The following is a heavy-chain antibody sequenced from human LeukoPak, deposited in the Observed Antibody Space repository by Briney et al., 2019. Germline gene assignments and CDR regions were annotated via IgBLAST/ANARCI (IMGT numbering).Heavy chain of an antibody. CDR1: GFALKSYS. CDR2: ISSTSAYI. CDR3: AKFKMGDTEGLYYYYGMDV. V-gene: IGHV3-21*01. D-gene: IGHD2-21*02. J-gene: IGHJ6*02. Sequence: GGSLRLSCGGSGFALKSYSLTWVRQAPGKGLEWVSSISSTSAYIHYADSVKGRFTISRDNVDNVVYLEMNGLRAEDTAVYYCAKFKMGDTEGLYYYYGMDVWGQGTTVTVSS.